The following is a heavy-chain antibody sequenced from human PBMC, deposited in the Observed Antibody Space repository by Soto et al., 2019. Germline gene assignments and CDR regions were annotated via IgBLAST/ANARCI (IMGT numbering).Heavy chain of an antibody. D-gene: IGHD4-17*01. CDR1: GGSIISYY. CDR3: ARRYGVYFDY. V-gene: IGHV4-59*08. CDR2: IYYSGST. Sequence: SETLSLTCTVSGGSIISYYLSWIRQPPGKGLEWIGYIYYSGSTNYNPSLKSRVTISVDTSKNQFSLKLSSVTAADTAVYYCARRYGVYFDYWGQGTLVTVSS. J-gene: IGHJ4*02.